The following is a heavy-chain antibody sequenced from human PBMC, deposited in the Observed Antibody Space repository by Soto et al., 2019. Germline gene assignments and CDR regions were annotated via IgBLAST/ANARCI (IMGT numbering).Heavy chain of an antibody. CDR3: AKVRYSSPMGYYYGMDV. V-gene: IGHV1-69*01. Sequence: QAQLEQSGGEVKKPGSSVKVSCKASRVAFSTFIVTWVRQAPGLGLEWVGGIIPIFGTANYAQKCQGRVTITADESTSTSYMEVNNLRSEDTAVYYCAKVRYSSPMGYYYGMDVWGQWTTVTVSS. D-gene: IGHD6-19*01. CDR2: IIPIFGTA. J-gene: IGHJ6*02. CDR1: RVAFSTFI.